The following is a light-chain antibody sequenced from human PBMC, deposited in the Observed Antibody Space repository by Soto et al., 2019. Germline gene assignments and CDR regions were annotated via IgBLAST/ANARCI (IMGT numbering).Light chain of an antibody. CDR3: NSYTGSSTYA. CDR1: SIDVGSYNR. J-gene: IGLJ1*01. CDR2: EVS. Sequence: SLVTLPLCMSGSCGHSGAISCTRTSIDVGSYNRVSWYQQPPGAAPKLMIYEVSNRPSGVPDRFSGSKSGNTASLTISGLQAEDEADYYCNSYTGSSTYAFGTGT. V-gene: IGLV2-18*02.